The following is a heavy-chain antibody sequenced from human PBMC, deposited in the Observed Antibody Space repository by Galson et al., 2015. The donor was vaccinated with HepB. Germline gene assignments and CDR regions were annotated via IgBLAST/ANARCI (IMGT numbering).Heavy chain of an antibody. D-gene: IGHD5-12*01. CDR2: IIPIFGTA. V-gene: IGHV1-69*13. CDR1: GGTFSSYA. J-gene: IGHJ6*03. CDR3: ARGGHSGYDYGDYYYYYYMDV. Sequence: SVKVSCKASGGTFSSYAISWVRQAPGQGLEWMGGIIPIFGTANYAQKFQGRVTITADESTSTAYMELSSLRSEDTAVYYCARGGHSGYDYGDYYYYYYMDVWGKGTTVTVSS.